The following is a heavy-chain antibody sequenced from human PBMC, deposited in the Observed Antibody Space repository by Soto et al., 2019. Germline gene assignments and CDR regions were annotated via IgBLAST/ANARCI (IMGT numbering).Heavy chain of an antibody. V-gene: IGHV4-59*01. Sequence: SETLSLTCTVSGGSISRYYWSWIRQPPGKGLEWIGYTYYSVSTNYNPSLKSRLTISVDTSKNLLSLKLSSVTAADTAVYYCATQKDYYYGSGSYYMDVWGQGTTVTVSS. J-gene: IGHJ6*02. CDR1: GGSISRYY. CDR3: ATQKDYYYGSGSYYMDV. D-gene: IGHD3-10*01. CDR2: TYYSVST.